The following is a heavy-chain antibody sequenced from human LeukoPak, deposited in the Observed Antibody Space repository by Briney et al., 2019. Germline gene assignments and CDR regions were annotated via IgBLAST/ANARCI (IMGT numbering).Heavy chain of an antibody. D-gene: IGHD3-10*01. Sequence: SVKVSCKASGGTFSSYAISWVRQAPGQGLEWMGGIIPIFGTANYAQKFQGRVTITADESTSTAYMELSSLRSEGTAVYYCARGGGFGTPLDPWGQGTLVTVSS. J-gene: IGHJ5*02. CDR3: ARGGGFGTPLDP. CDR1: GGTFSSYA. CDR2: IIPIFGTA. V-gene: IGHV1-69*13.